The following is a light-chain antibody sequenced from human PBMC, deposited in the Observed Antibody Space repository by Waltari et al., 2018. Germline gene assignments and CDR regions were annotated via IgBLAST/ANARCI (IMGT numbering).Light chain of an antibody. CDR3: LQDSSYPRT. J-gene: IGKJ1*01. Sequence: AIQMTQYPSSRSASVGDRVPITCRASQDIGNDLGWYQQKPGKAPKLLIYGTSSLESGVPSRFSGSRSGTDFTLTISSLQPEDFATYYCLQDSSYPRTFGQGTKVEIK. CDR2: GTS. CDR1: QDIGND. V-gene: IGKV1-6*01.